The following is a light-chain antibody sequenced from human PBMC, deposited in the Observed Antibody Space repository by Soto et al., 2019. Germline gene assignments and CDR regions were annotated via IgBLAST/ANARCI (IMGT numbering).Light chain of an antibody. CDR2: EVA. CDR1: TSDVGANDY. CDR3: SSFTTSDTRL. V-gene: IGLV2-14*01. J-gene: IGLJ3*02. Sequence: QSALTQPASVSGSPGQSITISCTGSTSDVGANDYVSWYRQYPGKAPQLIIYEVANRPSGVSNRFSGSKSGNTASLIISGLQADDEADYHCSSFTTSDTRLFGGGTQLTVL.